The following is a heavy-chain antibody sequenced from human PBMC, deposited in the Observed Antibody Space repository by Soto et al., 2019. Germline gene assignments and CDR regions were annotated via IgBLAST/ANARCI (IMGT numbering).Heavy chain of an antibody. CDR3: ARGLNYYYMDV. J-gene: IGHJ6*03. CDR1: GGSFSSYY. Sequence: SWSLAITCAVYGGSFSSYYWSWIRQPPGKGLEWIGEINHSGSTNYNPSLKSRVTISVDTSKNQFSLKLSSVTAADTAVYYCARGLNYYYMDVWGKGTTVTVSS. D-gene: IGHD3-16*01. CDR2: INHSGST. V-gene: IGHV4-34*01.